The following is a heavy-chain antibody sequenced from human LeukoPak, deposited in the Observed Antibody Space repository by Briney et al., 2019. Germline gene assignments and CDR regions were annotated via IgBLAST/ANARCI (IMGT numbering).Heavy chain of an antibody. CDR3: ARSPYSSSWYPFAP. CDR1: GYSISSGYY. D-gene: IGHD6-13*01. CDR2: IYHSGST. J-gene: IGHJ5*02. Sequence: PSETLSLTCTVSGYSISSGYYWGWIRQPPGKGLEWIGSIYHSGSTYYNPSLKSRVTMSVDTSKNQFSLKLTSVTAADTAVYYCARSPYSSSWYPFAPWGQGTLVTVSS. V-gene: IGHV4-38-2*02.